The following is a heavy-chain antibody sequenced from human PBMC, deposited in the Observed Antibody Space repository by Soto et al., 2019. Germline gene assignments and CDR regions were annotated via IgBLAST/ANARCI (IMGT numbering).Heavy chain of an antibody. V-gene: IGHV1-18*01. J-gene: IGHJ6*02. CDR1: GYTFTSYG. D-gene: IGHD3-3*01. CDR3: ARVRITIFGVVIIGYYYYGMDV. Sequence: QVQLVQSGAEVKKPGASVKVSCKASGYTFTSYGISWVRQAPGQGLEWMGWISAYNGNTNYAQKLQGRGTMATDTSTSTAYMEVRSLRSDDTAVYYCARVRITIFGVVIIGYYYYGMDVWGQGTTVTVSS. CDR2: ISAYNGNT.